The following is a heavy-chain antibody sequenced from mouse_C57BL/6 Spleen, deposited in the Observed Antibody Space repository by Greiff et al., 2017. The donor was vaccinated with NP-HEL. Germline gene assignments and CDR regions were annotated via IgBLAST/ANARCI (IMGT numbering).Heavy chain of an antibody. CDR3: AREDYYGSSPYYYAMDY. Sequence: VQLQQPGAELVKPGASVKLSCKASGYTFTSYWITWVKQRPGQGLEWIGDIYPGSGSTNYNEKFKSKATLTVDTSSSTAYMQLSSLTSEDSAVYYCAREDYYGSSPYYYAMDYWGQGTSVTVSS. CDR2: IYPGSGST. CDR1: GYTFTSYW. V-gene: IGHV1-55*01. D-gene: IGHD1-1*01. J-gene: IGHJ4*01.